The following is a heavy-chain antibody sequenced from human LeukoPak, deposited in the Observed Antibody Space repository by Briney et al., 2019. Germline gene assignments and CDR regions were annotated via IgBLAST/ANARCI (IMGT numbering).Heavy chain of an antibody. Sequence: GASVKVSCKASGYTFTSYFIHWVRQAPGQGLEWMGIINPGTGGTTYAQNFQGRVTMTSDTSTSTAYMELTSLRSDDTAVYYCARHPAYCGGDRWGQGTLVTVSS. D-gene: IGHD2-21*01. CDR3: ARHPAYCGGDR. CDR2: INPGTGGT. CDR1: GYTFTSYF. J-gene: IGHJ5*02. V-gene: IGHV1-46*01.